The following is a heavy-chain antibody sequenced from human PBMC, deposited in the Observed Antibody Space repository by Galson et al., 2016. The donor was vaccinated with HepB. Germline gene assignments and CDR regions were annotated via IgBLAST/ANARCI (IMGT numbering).Heavy chain of an antibody. CDR2: LSDSGGST. CDR1: GITFSRYA. D-gene: IGHD2-2*01. J-gene: IGHJ4*02. V-gene: IGHV3-23*01. CDR3: AKAQGPHHQMYHYFDY. Sequence: SLRLSCAASGITFSRYAMRWVRQAPGKGLEWVSGLSDSGGSTDYTGSVKGRFTISRDNSKNTLYLQMNSLRAEDTAVYYCAKAQGPHHQMYHYFDYWGQGTLVTVSS.